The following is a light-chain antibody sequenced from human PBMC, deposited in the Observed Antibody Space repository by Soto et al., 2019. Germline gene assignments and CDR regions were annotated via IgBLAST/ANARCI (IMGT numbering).Light chain of an antibody. Sequence: DIVMTQSPDSLAVSLGERATINCKSSQSVLYSSNNKNYLAWYQQKPGQPPKLLIYWASTRESGVPDRFSGSGSETDCTLTIGGLQAEDGAVFYCQQYYSTPWTFGQGTKVEIK. CDR2: WAS. CDR1: QSVLYSSNNKNY. CDR3: QQYYSTPWT. J-gene: IGKJ1*01. V-gene: IGKV4-1*01.